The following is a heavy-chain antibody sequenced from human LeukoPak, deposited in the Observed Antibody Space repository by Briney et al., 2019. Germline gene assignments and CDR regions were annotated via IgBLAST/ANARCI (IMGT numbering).Heavy chain of an antibody. D-gene: IGHD3-3*01. J-gene: IGHJ6*03. CDR2: IREDGSEK. V-gene: IGHV3-7*01. CDR3: ARLNYDFWSGVWEGYYMDV. CDR1: GFTFSSYW. Sequence: GGSLRLSCAASGFTFSSYWMTWVRQAPGQGLEWVANIREDGSEKYYVDSVKGRFTISRDNAKNSLYLQVNSLRAEDTAVYYCARLNYDFWSGVWEGYYMDVWGKGTTVTVSS.